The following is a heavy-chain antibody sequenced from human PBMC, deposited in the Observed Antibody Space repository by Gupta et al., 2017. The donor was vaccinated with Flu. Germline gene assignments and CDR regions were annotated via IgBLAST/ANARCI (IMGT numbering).Heavy chain of an antibody. V-gene: IGHV3-72*01. CDR1: GFTFSDHY. J-gene: IGHJ4*02. Sequence: EVQLVESGGGLVQPGGSLRLSCAASGFTFSDHYMEWVRQAPGKGLEWVGRTRNKANSYTTEYAASVKGRFTISRDDSKNSLYLQMNSLRTEDTAVYYCASSKEMVRGAWDYWGQGTLVTVSS. CDR3: ASSKEMVRGAWDY. D-gene: IGHD3-10*01. CDR2: TRNKANSYTT.